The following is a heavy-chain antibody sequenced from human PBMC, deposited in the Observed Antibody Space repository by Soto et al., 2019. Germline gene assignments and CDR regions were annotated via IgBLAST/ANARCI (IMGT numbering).Heavy chain of an antibody. CDR2: ISYDGSNK. D-gene: IGHD1-26*01. CDR3: ARSLGSYYYYYGMDV. CDR1: GFTFSSYG. Sequence: GGSLRLSCAASGFTFSSYGMHWVRQAPGKGLEWVAVISYDGSNKYYADSVKGRFTISRDNSKNTLYPQMNSLRAEDTAVYYCARSLGSYYYYYGMDVWGQGTTVTVSS. V-gene: IGHV3-30*03. J-gene: IGHJ6*02.